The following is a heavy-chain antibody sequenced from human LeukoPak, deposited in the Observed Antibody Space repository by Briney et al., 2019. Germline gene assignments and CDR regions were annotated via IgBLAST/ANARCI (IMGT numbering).Heavy chain of an antibody. D-gene: IGHD3-10*01. CDR2: LKEDGSEK. V-gene: IGHV3-7*01. Sequence: GGSLRPSCAASGFTFSDYYMSWIRQAPGKGLEWVANLKEDGSEKYYVDSVKGRFTISRDNVKNSLYLQMNSLRAEDTAVYYCARSGGGLWFDPWGQGTLVTVSS. CDR1: GFTFSDYY. CDR3: ARSGGGLWFDP. J-gene: IGHJ5*02.